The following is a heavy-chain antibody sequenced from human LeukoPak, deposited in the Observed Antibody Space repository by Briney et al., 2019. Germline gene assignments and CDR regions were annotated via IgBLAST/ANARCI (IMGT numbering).Heavy chain of an antibody. CDR3: AKGRDGYNPDY. Sequence: GGSLRLSCAASGFTFSNYAMTWVRQAPGKGLEWVSAISGSGGNTYYADSVKGRFTISRDNSENTLYMQMNSLGAEDTAIYYCAKGRDGYNPDYWGQGTLVTVSS. V-gene: IGHV3-23*01. CDR1: GFTFSNYA. J-gene: IGHJ4*02. D-gene: IGHD5-24*01. CDR2: ISGSGGNT.